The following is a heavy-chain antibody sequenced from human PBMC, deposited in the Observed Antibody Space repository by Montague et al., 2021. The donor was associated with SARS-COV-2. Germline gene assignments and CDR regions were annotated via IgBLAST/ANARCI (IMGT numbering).Heavy chain of an antibody. Sequence: SETLSLTCTVSGGSISSYYWSWIRQPPGKGLEWIGYIYYSGSTNYNPSLKSRVTISVDTSKNQFSLKLSSVTAADTAVYYCARGIPRPRRWLLVVDDAFDIWGQGTMVTVSS. CDR2: IYYSGST. D-gene: IGHD3-22*01. V-gene: IGHV4-59*01. CDR3: ARGIPRPRRWLLVVDDAFDI. CDR1: GGSISSYY. J-gene: IGHJ3*02.